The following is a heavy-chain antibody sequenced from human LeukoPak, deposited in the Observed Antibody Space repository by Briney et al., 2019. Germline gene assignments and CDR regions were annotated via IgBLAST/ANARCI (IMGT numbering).Heavy chain of an antibody. Sequence: GALRLSCAASGFTFRTYGMHWVRQAPGKGLEWVAFIQHDGGDKFYPEYVKGRFTISRDNCKNMLYLQMDSLRAVDMALYHCAKDIRDDRWASYTWFDPWGQGTLVTVSS. J-gene: IGHJ5*02. CDR1: GFTFRTYG. D-gene: IGHD3-22*01. V-gene: IGHV3-30*02. CDR3: AKDIRDDRWASYTWFDP. CDR2: IQHDGGDK.